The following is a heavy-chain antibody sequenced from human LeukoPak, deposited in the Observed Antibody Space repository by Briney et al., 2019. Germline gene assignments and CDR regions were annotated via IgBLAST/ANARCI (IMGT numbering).Heavy chain of an antibody. CDR3: ARSSITMIVVAYGFDY. CDR2: INPSGGGT. Sequence: ASVKVSCKASGYTFTSYYMHWVRQAPGQGLEWMGIINPSGGGTSYAQKFQGRVTMTRDTSTSTVYMELSSLRSDDTAVYYCARSSITMIVVAYGFDYWGQGTLVTVSS. V-gene: IGHV1-46*01. CDR1: GYTFTSYY. J-gene: IGHJ4*02. D-gene: IGHD3-22*01.